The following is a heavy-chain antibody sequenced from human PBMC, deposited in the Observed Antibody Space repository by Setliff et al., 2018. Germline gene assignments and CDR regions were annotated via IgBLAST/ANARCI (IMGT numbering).Heavy chain of an antibody. CDR3: ARDLGHGGDSDY. CDR2: IYYSGST. CDR1: GGSISSYY. V-gene: IGHV4-59*12. Sequence: SETLSLTCTVSGGSISSYYWSWTRQPPGKGLEWIGYIYYSGSTNYNPSLKSRVTISVDTSKNQFSLKLSSVTATDTAVYYCARDLGHGGDSDYWGQGILVTVSS. D-gene: IGHD2-21*02. J-gene: IGHJ4*02.